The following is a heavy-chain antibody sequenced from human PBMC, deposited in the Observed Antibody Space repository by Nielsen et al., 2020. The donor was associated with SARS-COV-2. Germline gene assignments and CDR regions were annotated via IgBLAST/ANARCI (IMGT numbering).Heavy chain of an antibody. CDR3: ARDDTVTMYYYSYYGMDV. CDR1: GFTFSSTW. CDR2: INPSGSGT. Sequence: GESLKISCSASGFTFSSTWMDWVRQAPGQGLVWVSRINPSGSGTAYADSVKGRFAVSRDNAGNTVVLQIHSLRVEDTAVYYCARDDTVTMYYYSYYGMDVWGQGTTVTVSS. V-gene: IGHV3-74*01. J-gene: IGHJ6*02. D-gene: IGHD4-17*01.